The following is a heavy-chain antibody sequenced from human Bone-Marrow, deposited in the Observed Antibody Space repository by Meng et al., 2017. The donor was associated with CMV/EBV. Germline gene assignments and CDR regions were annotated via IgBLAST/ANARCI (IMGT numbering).Heavy chain of an antibody. CDR2: INSDGSIT. CDR3: ARVAATGTVT. V-gene: IGHV3-74*01. CDR1: GFTFSGYW. D-gene: IGHD6-13*01. Sequence: LSCAASGFTFSGYWMHWARQGPGKGLVWVSRINSDGSITTYADAVKGRFTISRDNAKNTLYLQMNILRAEDTAIYYCARVAATGTVTWGQGTLVTVSS. J-gene: IGHJ5*02.